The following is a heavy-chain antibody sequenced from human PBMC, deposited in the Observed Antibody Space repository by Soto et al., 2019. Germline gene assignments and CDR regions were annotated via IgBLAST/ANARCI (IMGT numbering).Heavy chain of an antibody. CDR1: GFTFSSYG. V-gene: IGHV3-30*18. Sequence: GGSLRLSCAASGFTFSSYGMHWVRQAPGKGLEWVAVISYDGSNKYYADSVKGRFTISRDNSKNTLYLQMNSLRAEDTAVYYCAKDRADIVVVPAVKDYYYGIDVWGQGTTVTVSS. D-gene: IGHD2-2*01. J-gene: IGHJ6*02. CDR3: AKDRADIVVVPAVKDYYYGIDV. CDR2: ISYDGSNK.